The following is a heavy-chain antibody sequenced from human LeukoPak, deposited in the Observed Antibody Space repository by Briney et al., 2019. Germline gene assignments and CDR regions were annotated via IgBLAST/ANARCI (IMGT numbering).Heavy chain of an antibody. V-gene: IGHV1-69*13. CDR3: ARAHYDSSGYCPGDY. J-gene: IGHJ4*02. D-gene: IGHD3-22*01. Sequence: SVKVSCKASGYTFTGYYMHWVRQAPGQGLEWMGGIIPIFGTANYAQEFQGRVTITADESTSTAYMELSSLRSEDTAVYYCARAHYDSSGYCPGDYWGQGTLVTVSS. CDR2: IIPIFGTA. CDR1: GYTFTGYY.